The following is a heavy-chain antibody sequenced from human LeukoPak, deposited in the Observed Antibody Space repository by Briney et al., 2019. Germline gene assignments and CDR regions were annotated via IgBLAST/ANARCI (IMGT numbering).Heavy chain of an antibody. Sequence: ASVKVSCKASDYTFTSYGISWVRQAPGQGLEWMGWISAYNGNTNYAQDLQGRVTMTRDTSTSTVYMELSSLRSEDTAVYYCAREGPMVRGVINEIWGQGTLVTLSS. CDR2: ISAYNGNT. CDR3: AREGPMVRGVINEI. V-gene: IGHV1-18*01. D-gene: IGHD3-10*01. CDR1: DYTFTSYG. J-gene: IGHJ4*02.